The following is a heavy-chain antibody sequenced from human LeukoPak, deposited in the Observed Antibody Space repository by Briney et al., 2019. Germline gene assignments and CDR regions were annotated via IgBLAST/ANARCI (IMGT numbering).Heavy chain of an antibody. J-gene: IGHJ6*03. CDR3: ARDESSSWIRVLDYYYLDV. CDR1: GFAFSSYT. Sequence: GGSLRLSCTASGFAFSSYTMNWVRQAPGKGLEWVSSISATSKYIYYAPSVRGRFTISRDNAKNSLCLQMNSLRADDTAVYFCARDESSSWIRVLDYYYLDVWGKGTTVTVSS. D-gene: IGHD6-13*01. CDR2: ISATSKYI. V-gene: IGHV3-21*01.